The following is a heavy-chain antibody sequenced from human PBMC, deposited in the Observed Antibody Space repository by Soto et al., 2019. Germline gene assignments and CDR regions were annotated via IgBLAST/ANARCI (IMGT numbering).Heavy chain of an antibody. CDR1: GFTVRISS. J-gene: IGHJ2*01. CDR2: VESGGST. CDR3: ARSRVATHRHDFDV. D-gene: IGHD5-12*01. V-gene: IGHV3-53*02. Sequence: EVQLVETGGGLIQPGGSLRLSCAASGFTVRISSMNWVRQAPGKGLEWVSIVESGGSTSYADSVKGRFTISRDDSRNTLSLQMNSLRVEDTALYYCARSRVATHRHDFDVWGLGTLVTVSS.